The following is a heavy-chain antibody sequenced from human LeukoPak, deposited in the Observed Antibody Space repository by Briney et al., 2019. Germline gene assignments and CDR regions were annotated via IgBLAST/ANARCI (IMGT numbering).Heavy chain of an antibody. CDR1: GFTFSSYG. CDR2: ISYDGSNK. CDR3: ARDGIAAAGGSFY. Sequence: GGSLRLSCAASGFTFSSYGMHWVRQAPGKGLEWVAVISYDGSNKYYADSVKGRFTISRDNSKNTLYLQMNSLRAEDTAVYYCARDGIAAAGGSFYWGQGTLVTVSS. V-gene: IGHV3-30*03. J-gene: IGHJ4*02. D-gene: IGHD6-13*01.